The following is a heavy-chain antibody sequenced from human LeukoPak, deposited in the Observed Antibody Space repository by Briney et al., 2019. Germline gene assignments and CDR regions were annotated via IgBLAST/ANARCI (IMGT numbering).Heavy chain of an antibody. D-gene: IGHD6-19*01. J-gene: IGHJ4*02. Sequence: SQTLSLTCAISEDSVSSNSASWNWLRPSPSRGLEWLGRTYQRSKWYNDYAVSVKSRITINPDTSKNQFSLQLNSVTPEDTAVYYCAGSNGWYTYWGQGTLVTVSS. CDR2: TYQRSKWYN. CDR3: AGSNGWYTY. CDR1: EDSVSSNSAS. V-gene: IGHV6-1*01.